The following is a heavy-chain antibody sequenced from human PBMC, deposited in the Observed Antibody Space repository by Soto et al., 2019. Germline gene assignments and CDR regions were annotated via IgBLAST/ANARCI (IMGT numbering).Heavy chain of an antibody. D-gene: IGHD3-10*01. Sequence: GASVKVSCKASGFTFTSSAMQWVRQARGQRLEWIGWIVVGSGNTNYAQKFQERVAITRDMSTSTAYMELSSLRSEDTAVYYCAADQGITMVRGVMGSYWGQGTLVTVSS. V-gene: IGHV1-58*02. CDR2: IVVGSGNT. CDR1: GFTFTSSA. CDR3: AADQGITMVRGVMGSY. J-gene: IGHJ4*02.